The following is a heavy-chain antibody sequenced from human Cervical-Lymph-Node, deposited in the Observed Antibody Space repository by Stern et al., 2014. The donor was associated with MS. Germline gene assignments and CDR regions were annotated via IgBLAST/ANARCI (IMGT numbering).Heavy chain of an antibody. Sequence: QVQLVQSGPGLVRPSETLSLTCTASGDSVSSEDYYWSWIRQSPGQDLEWIGYIYYRGRPNYNPSLKSRLTISIDPSKTQFSLNLIFVTAADTAVYYCARSGYYGIDVWGQGTTVIVSS. CDR1: GDSVSSEDYY. D-gene: IGHD1-26*01. CDR3: ARSGYYGIDV. CDR2: IYYRGRP. V-gene: IGHV4-61*08. J-gene: IGHJ6*02.